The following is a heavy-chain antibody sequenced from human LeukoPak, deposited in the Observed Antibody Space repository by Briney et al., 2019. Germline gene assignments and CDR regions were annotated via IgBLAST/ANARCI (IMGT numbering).Heavy chain of an antibody. J-gene: IGHJ2*01. CDR1: GGSISSGGYY. CDR3: ARDVVGATSFDL. CDR2: IYYSGST. V-gene: IGHV4-31*03. Sequence: PSVTLSLTCTVSGGSISSGGYYWSWIRQHPGKGLEWIGYIYYSGSTYYNPSLKSRVTISVDTSKNQFSLKLSSVTAADTAVYYCARDVVGATSFDLWGRGTLVTVSS. D-gene: IGHD1-26*01.